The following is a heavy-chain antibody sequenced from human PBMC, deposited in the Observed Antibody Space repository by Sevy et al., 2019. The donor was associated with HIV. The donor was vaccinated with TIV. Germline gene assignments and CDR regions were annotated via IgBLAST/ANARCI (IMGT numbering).Heavy chain of an antibody. J-gene: IGHJ4*02. D-gene: IGHD2-8*01. CDR1: GFTFSIYS. CDR3: AREGCTKPHDY. Sequence: GGSLRLSCAASGFTFSIYSMSWVRQAPGKGLEWVSTFSFGCGQINYADSVKGRFTISRDNSKNTLYLQMNSLSAEDTAVYYCAREGCTKPHDYWGQGTLVPVSS. V-gene: IGHV3-23*01. CDR2: FSFGCGQI.